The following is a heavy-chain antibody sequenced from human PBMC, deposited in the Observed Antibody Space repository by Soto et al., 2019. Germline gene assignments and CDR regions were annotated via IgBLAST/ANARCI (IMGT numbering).Heavy chain of an antibody. Sequence: SETLSLTCTVTGDCVNSYYLSWRRQPPGKGLECMVYFYYSGITNYNPSLKSRVTISADTSKNQFSLRMNSMIAADTAVYYCARADPDASVGYWGQGTLVTVSS. J-gene: IGHJ4*02. D-gene: IGHD2-15*01. CDR3: ARADPDASVGY. CDR1: GDCVNSYY. CDR2: FYYSGIT. V-gene: IGHV4-59*02.